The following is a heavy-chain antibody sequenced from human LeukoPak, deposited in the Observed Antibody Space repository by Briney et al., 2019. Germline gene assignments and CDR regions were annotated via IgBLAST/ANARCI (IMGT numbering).Heavy chain of an antibody. D-gene: IGHD3-10*01. CDR2: ISAYNGNT. Sequence: ASVKVSCKASGYTFTSYGISWVRQAPGQGLEWMGWISAYNGNTNYAQKLQGRVTMTADTSTSTAYMELRSLRSDDTAVYYSARDADKSAVWFGDTPHNFDYWGQGTLVTVSS. CDR3: ARDADKSAVWFGDTPHNFDY. CDR1: GYTFTSYG. J-gene: IGHJ4*02. V-gene: IGHV1-18*01.